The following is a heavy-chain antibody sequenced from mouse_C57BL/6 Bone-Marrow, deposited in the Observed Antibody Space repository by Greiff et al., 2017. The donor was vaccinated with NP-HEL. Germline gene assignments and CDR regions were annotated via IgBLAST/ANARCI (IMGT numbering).Heavy chain of an antibody. CDR1: GYSFTGYY. CDR3: ARGAGNWGYYAMDY. Sequence: VQLKESGPELVKPGASVKISCKASGYSFTGYYMNWVKQSPEKSLEWIGEINPSTGGTTYNQKFKAKATLTVAKSSSTAYMQLKSLTSEDSAVYYGARGAGNWGYYAMDYWGQGTSVTVSS. D-gene: IGHD4-1*01. CDR2: INPSTGGT. V-gene: IGHV1-42*01. J-gene: IGHJ4*01.